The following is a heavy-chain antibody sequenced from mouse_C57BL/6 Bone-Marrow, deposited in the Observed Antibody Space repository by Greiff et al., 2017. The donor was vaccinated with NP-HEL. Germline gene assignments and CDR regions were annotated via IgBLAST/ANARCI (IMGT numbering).Heavy chain of an antibody. CDR2: ISSGGDYI. Sequence: DVQLQESGEGLVKPGGSLKLSCAASGFTFSSYAMSWVRQTPEKRLEWVAYISSGGDYIYYADTVKGRFTISRDNARNTLYLQMSSLKSEDTAMYYCTREDYDGVFDYWGQGTTLTVSS. D-gene: IGHD2-4*01. V-gene: IGHV5-9-1*02. CDR3: TREDYDGVFDY. CDR1: GFTFSSYA. J-gene: IGHJ2*01.